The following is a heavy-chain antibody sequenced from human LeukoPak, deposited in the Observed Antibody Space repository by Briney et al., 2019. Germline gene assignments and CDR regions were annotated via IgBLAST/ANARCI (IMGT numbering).Heavy chain of an antibody. CDR3: AREVPGGDVFDY. D-gene: IGHD3-16*01. CDR2: ISSSGSTI. J-gene: IGHJ4*02. CDR1: GFAFSDYY. V-gene: IGHV3-11*01. Sequence: GGSLRLSCAASGFAFSDYYMSWIRQAPGKGLEWVSYISSSGSTIYYADSVKGRFTISRDNAKNSLYLQMNSLRAEDTAAYYCAREVPGGDVFDYWGQGTLVTVSS.